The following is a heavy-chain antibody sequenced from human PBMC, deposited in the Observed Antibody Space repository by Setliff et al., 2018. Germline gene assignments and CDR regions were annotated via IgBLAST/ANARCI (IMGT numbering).Heavy chain of an antibody. CDR2: IYYSGTTYST. V-gene: IGHV4-31*03. CDR3: ASAQTWSLPNDNSGYPGWFDP. J-gene: IGHJ5*02. D-gene: IGHD3-22*01. Sequence: PSETLSLTCIVSGASISSDGYYWSWIRQHPGKGLEWIGYIYYSGTTYSTYYNPSLKSRVTISVDTSKGQFSLKLASVTAPDTAVYYFASAQTWSLPNDNSGYPGWFDPWGQGTLVTVSS. CDR1: GASISSDGYY.